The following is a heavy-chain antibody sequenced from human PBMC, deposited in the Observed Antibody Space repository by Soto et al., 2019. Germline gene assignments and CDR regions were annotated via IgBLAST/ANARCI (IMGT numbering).Heavy chain of an antibody. CDR1: GGSISSGGYY. Sequence: SETLSLTCTVSGGSISSGGYYWSWIRQHPGKGLEWIGYIYYSGSTYYNPSLKSRVTISVDTSKNQFSLKLSSVTAADTAVYYCARSRGTVTTLPPNWFDPWGQGTLVTVSS. J-gene: IGHJ5*02. CDR3: ARSRGTVTTLPPNWFDP. V-gene: IGHV4-31*03. CDR2: IYYSGST. D-gene: IGHD4-17*01.